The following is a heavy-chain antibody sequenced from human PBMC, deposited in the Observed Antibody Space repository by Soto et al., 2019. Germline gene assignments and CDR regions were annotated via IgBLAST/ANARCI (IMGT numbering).Heavy chain of an antibody. J-gene: IGHJ6*03. D-gene: IGHD6-13*01. V-gene: IGHV4-31*11. CDR1: GGSISNGGYY. CDR3: ARDSHSQQPNHRWGGGYMDV. CDR2: IYFSGST. Sequence: QLQLEESGPGLVKPSQTLSLTCAVSGGSISNGGYYWSWIRQHPGKGLEWIGSIYFSGSTYYNPSLKSRVTMSVGTPKNQFSLTLSSVTAADTAVYYCARDSHSQQPNHRWGGGYMDVWGKGTTVTVSS.